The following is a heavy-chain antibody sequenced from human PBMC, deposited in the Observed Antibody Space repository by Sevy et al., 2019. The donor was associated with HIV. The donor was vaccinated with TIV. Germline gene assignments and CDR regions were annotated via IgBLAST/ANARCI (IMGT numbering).Heavy chain of an antibody. CDR2: INHSGST. J-gene: IGHJ3*02. CDR3: ARHCGTTSCSHAFDI. CDR1: GGSFSGYY. D-gene: IGHD2-2*01. Sequence: SETLSLTCAVYGGSFSGYYWSWIRQPPGKGLEWIGEINHSGSTNYNPSLKSRVTISIDTSKNQFSLKLSSVTAADTAVYYCARHCGTTSCSHAFDIWGQGTMVTVSS. V-gene: IGHV4-34*01.